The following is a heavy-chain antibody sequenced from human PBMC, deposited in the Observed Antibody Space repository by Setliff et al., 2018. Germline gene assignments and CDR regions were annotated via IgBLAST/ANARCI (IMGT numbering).Heavy chain of an antibody. Sequence: PSETLSLTCTLSGDSISRSTYYWGWIRQPPGKGLEWIGSIYHRGSTYYNPSLKSRVTISVDTSNNHFSLKLSSVTAADTAVYYCARHFRSSKVQFLEYLTDYYFDSWGQGTRGTVSS. CDR3: ARHFRSSKVQFLEYLTDYYFDS. V-gene: IGHV4-39*01. D-gene: IGHD3-3*01. CDR2: IYHRGST. J-gene: IGHJ4*02. CDR1: GDSISRSTYY.